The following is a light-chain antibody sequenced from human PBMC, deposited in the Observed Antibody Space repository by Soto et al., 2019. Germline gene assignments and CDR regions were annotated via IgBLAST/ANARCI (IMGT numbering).Light chain of an antibody. CDR2: AAS. CDR1: QSISSY. V-gene: IGKV1-39*01. J-gene: IGKJ5*01. CDR3: QQSYSTPPIT. Sequence: DTPMTQSPSSLSASVGDRVTITCRASQSISSYLNWYQQKPGKAPKLLIYAASSLQSGVPSRFSGSGSGTDFTLTISSLQPEDFATYYCQQSYSTPPITSGQGTRLEIK.